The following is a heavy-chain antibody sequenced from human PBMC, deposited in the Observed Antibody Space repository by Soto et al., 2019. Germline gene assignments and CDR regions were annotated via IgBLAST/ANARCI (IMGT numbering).Heavy chain of an antibody. CDR3: ARGTEGSWVWWLTH. CDR2: TYYRSKWYN. CDR1: GDSVSSNSAA. Sequence: SQTLSLTCVISGDSVSSNSAAWNWIRQSPSRGLEWLGRTYYRSKWYNDYAISVKSRITINPDTSKNTVYLQMNSLRAEDTAVYYCARGTEGSWVWWLTHWGRGTLVTVSS. J-gene: IGHJ4*02. D-gene: IGHD5-12*01. V-gene: IGHV6-1*01.